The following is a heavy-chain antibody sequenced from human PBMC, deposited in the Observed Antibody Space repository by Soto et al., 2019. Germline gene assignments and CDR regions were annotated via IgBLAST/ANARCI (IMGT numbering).Heavy chain of an antibody. Sequence: SETLSLTCTVSGGSISNYYWSWIRQPPGKGLEWIGYIYYSGSTYYNPSLKSRVTISVDTSKNQFSLKLSSVTAADTAVYFCARDGTMTTGGYYYGMDVWGQGTTVTSP. V-gene: IGHV4-59*12. CDR1: GGSISNYY. D-gene: IGHD4-17*01. CDR2: IYYSGST. J-gene: IGHJ6*02. CDR3: ARDGTMTTGGYYYGMDV.